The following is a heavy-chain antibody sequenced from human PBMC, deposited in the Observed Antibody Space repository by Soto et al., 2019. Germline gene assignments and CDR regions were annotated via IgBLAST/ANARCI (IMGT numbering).Heavy chain of an antibody. Sequence: SETLSLTCTVSGGSISSHYWSWIRQSPGKGLEWIGFIYYSGSTNYNPSLKSRVTISVDRSKNQFSLKLSSVTAADTAVYYCARAGGLGAVAVDYWGQGTLVTVSS. CDR1: GGSISSHY. J-gene: IGHJ4*02. CDR2: IYYSGST. D-gene: IGHD6-19*01. CDR3: ARAGGLGAVAVDY. V-gene: IGHV4-59*11.